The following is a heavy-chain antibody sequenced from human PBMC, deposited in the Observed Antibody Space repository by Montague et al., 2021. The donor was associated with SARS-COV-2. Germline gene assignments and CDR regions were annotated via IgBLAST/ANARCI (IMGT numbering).Heavy chain of an antibody. D-gene: IGHD6-13*01. CDR2: IYYSGST. CDR1: GGSISSSSYY. J-gene: IGHJ6*02. V-gene: IGHV4-39*07. CDR3: ARVGRQQLVRLSGMDV. Sequence: SETLSLTCTVSGGSISSSSYYWGWIRQPPGKGLEWFGSIYYSGSTYYXXXLESRVTISVDTSKNQFSLKLSSVTAADTAVYYCARVGRQQLVRLSGMDVWGQGTTVTVSS.